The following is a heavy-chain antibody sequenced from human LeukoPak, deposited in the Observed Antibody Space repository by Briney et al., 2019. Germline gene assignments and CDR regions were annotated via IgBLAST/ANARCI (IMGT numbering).Heavy chain of an antibody. J-gene: IGHJ6*03. CDR1: GGTISSGTYY. V-gene: IGHV4-61*10. D-gene: IGHD3-16*01. CDR3: ARDGGRDYYYYMDV. Sequence: PSETLSLTCTVSGGTISSGTYYWNWIRQPAGKGLEWIGRIYYTGNSGYNPSLKSRVIMSVDTSKNLFSLRLNSVTAADTAVYYCARDGGRDYYYYMDVWGKGTTVTISS. CDR2: IYYTGNS.